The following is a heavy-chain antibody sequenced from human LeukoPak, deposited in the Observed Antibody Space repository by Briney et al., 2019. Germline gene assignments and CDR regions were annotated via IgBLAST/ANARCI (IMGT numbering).Heavy chain of an antibody. Sequence: ASVKVSCKASGYTFTGYYMHWVRQAPGQGLEWMGWVNPNSAGTNYAQKFQGRVTMIRDTSISTAYMALSSRRSDDTGVYYCARASAAGRLYCYYYMDVWGKGTTVTVFS. D-gene: IGHD6-13*01. J-gene: IGHJ6*03. V-gene: IGHV1-2*02. CDR3: ARASAAGRLYCYYYMDV. CDR2: VNPNSAGT. CDR1: GYTFTGYY.